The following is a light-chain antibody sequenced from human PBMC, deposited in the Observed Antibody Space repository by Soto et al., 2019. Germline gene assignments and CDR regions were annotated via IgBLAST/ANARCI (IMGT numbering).Light chain of an antibody. V-gene: IGLV2-14*03. J-gene: IGLJ2*01. CDR2: DVS. CDR1: SSDVGAYNY. Sequence: QSALTQPASVSGSPGQSITISCTGTSSDVGAYNYVSWYQQHPGKAPKLMIYDVSNRPSGVSNRFSGSKSGNTASLTISGLQAEDEADYYCSSYTGSRTRRKVFGGGTKVTVL. CDR3: SSYTGSRTRRKV.